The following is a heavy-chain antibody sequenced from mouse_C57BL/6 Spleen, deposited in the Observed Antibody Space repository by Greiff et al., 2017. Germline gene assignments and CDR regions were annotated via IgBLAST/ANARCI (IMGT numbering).Heavy chain of an antibody. J-gene: IGHJ4*01. V-gene: IGHV5-17*01. D-gene: IGHD2-4*01. CDR1: GFTFSDYG. CDR2: ISSGSSTI. CDR3: AKGDYAPYAMDY. Sequence: EVKLEESGGGLVKPGGSLKLSCAASGFTFSDYGMHWVRQAPEKGLEWVAYISSGSSTIYYADTVKGRFTISRDNAKNTLFLQMTSLRSEDTAMYYCAKGDYAPYAMDYWGQGTSVTVSS.